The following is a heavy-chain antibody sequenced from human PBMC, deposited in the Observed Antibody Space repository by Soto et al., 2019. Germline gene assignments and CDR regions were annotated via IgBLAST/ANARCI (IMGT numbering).Heavy chain of an antibody. J-gene: IGHJ6*02. CDR3: VRPRPSGENYGMDV. CDR2: LYTEGTT. D-gene: IGHD3-16*01. V-gene: IGHV3-53*01. CDR1: GLTFSHNY. Sequence: EVQLVESGGGLIQPGGSLRLSCVASGLTFSHNYMAWVRQAPEMGLEWVSILYTEGTTYYADSVKGRFTISRDSSKNTLFLQMDSLRAEDTAVYYCVRPRPSGENYGMDVWGQGTTVTVSS.